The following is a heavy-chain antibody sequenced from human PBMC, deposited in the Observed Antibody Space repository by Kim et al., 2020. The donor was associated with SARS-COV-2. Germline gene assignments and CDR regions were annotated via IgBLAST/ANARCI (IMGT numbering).Heavy chain of an antibody. CDR1: GFTFSSYA. V-gene: IGHV3-30-3*01. Sequence: GGSLRLSCAASGFTFSSYAMHWVRQAPGKGLEWVAVISYDGSNKYYADSVKGRFTISRDNSKNTLYLQMNSLRAEDTAVYYCARVAFPEHSNYDYWGQGTLVTVSS. J-gene: IGHJ4*02. CDR2: ISYDGSNK. D-gene: IGHD2-21*01. CDR3: ARVAFPEHSNYDY.